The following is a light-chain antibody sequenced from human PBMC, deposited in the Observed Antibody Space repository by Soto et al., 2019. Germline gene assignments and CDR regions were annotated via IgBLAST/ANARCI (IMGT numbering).Light chain of an antibody. V-gene: IGLV2-14*01. J-gene: IGLJ1*01. CDR2: DVN. Sequence: QSALTQPASVSGSPGQSITISCTGTSSDVGAYDYVSWYQQHPGKAPKLMIYDVNHRPSGVSNRFSGSKSGNTASLTISGLQAEDEADYYCSSYVGSNNLYVFGTGTKSPS. CDR1: SSDVGAYDY. CDR3: SSYVGSNNLYV.